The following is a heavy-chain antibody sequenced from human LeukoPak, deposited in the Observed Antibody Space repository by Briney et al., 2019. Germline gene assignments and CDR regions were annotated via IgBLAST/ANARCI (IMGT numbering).Heavy chain of an antibody. CDR3: ARANVLQAWFDP. CDR1: GGSISSGGYY. Sequence: PSETLTLTCTVSGGSISSGGYYWSWIRQHPGKGLEWIGYIYYSGSTYYNPSLKSRVTISVDTSKNQFSLKLSSVTAADTAVYYCARANVLQAWFDPWGQGTLVTVSS. J-gene: IGHJ5*02. CDR2: IYYSGST. V-gene: IGHV4-31*03.